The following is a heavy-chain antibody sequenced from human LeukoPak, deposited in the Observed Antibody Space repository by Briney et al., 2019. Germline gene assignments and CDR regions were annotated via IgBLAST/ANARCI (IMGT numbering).Heavy chain of an antibody. J-gene: IGHJ4*02. CDR2: VSSSSCV. CDR3: ARDDVGYFDY. V-gene: IGHV3-48*01. Sequence: GGSLRLSCAASGFTFNRYSMNWVRQAPGKGLEWISYVSSSSCVYYVDSVKGRFTISRDNAKNSLYLQMNSLRAEDTAVYYCARDDVGYFDYWGQGTLVTVSS. D-gene: IGHD1-26*01. CDR1: GFTFNRYS.